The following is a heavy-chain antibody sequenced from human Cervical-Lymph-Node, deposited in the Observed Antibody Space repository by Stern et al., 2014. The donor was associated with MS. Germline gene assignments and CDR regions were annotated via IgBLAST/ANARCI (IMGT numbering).Heavy chain of an antibody. V-gene: IGHV3-23*04. CDR2: ISGSDGST. J-gene: IGHJ4*02. Sequence: EVHLVESGGTLVQPGGSLRLSCAASGFTFSSYAMSWVRQAPGKGLGRVSVISGSDGSTFYADSVKGRFTISRDNAKNTLFLQMNSLRAEDTAVYYCAKVYGSGPFDYWGQGTLVTVSS. D-gene: IGHD6-19*01. CDR1: GFTFSSYA. CDR3: AKVYGSGPFDY.